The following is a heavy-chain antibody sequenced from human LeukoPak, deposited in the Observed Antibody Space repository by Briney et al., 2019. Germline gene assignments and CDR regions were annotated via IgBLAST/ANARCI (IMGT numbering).Heavy chain of an antibody. CDR3: ARLRAVAGRRIDY. V-gene: IGHV4-34*01. J-gene: IGHJ4*02. CDR2: INHSGST. CDR1: GGSFSGYY. D-gene: IGHD6-19*01. Sequence: SETLSLTCAVYGGSFSGYYWSWIRQPPGKGLEWIGEINHSGSTNYNPSLKSRVTISVDTSKNQFSLKRSSVTAADTAVYYCARLRAVAGRRIDYWGQGTLVTVSS.